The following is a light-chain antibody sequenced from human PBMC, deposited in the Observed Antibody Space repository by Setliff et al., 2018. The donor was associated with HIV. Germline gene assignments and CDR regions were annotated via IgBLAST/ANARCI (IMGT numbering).Light chain of an antibody. CDR1: SSNIGNNR. V-gene: IGLV1-51*01. Sequence: QSALAQPPSVSAAPGQKVTISCSGSSSNIGNNRVSWYQQLPGTAPELLIYDNNKRPSGIPDRFSGSKSGTSATLGITGLQTGDEADYYCGTWDNSLNVGLFGGGTKVTVL. CDR2: DNN. J-gene: IGLJ2*01. CDR3: GTWDNSLNVGL.